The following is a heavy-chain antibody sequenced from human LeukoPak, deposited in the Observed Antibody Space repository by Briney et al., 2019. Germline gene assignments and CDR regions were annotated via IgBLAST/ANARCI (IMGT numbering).Heavy chain of an antibody. CDR2: INPRGST. CDR1: GGSFSSHY. V-gene: IGHV4-34*01. Sequence: SETLSLTCGVSGGSFSSHYWTWIRQPPGKGLEWIGEINPRGSTNYNPSLESRVTVSAGMSRNQLSLSLTSVTAADSAVYFCARGLRQGSAWSWGPKEKSYQYMDVWGTGTTVIVSS. J-gene: IGHJ6*04. D-gene: IGHD6-19*01. CDR3: ARGLRQGSAWSWGPKEKSYQYMDV.